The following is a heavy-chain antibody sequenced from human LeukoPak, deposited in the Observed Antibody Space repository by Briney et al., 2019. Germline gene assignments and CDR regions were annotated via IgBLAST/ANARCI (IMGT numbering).Heavy chain of an antibody. CDR2: INSDGSSR. CDR1: GFTFSTYW. Sequence: GGSLRLSCAASGFTFSTYWMHWVRQAPGKGLAWVSLINSDGSSRGYADSVKGRFTISRDNAKSTLYLQMNSLRAEDTAVYYCAREIVGGTDYGGQGTLVTVSS. D-gene: IGHD1-26*01. J-gene: IGHJ4*02. CDR3: AREIVGGTDY. V-gene: IGHV3-74*01.